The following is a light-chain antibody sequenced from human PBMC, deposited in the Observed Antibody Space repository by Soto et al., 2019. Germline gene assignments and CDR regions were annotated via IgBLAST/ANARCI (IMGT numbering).Light chain of an antibody. CDR2: GAS. CDR1: QSVVGNY. J-gene: IGKJ4*01. Sequence: EIVLTQSPGTLSLSPGDRATLSCRASQSVVGNYLGWYQQKPGQAPRLLIYGASSRATGIPDRFSGSGSGTDFTLTIIRLEPEDFAVYYCQQYGSSPLTFGGGTKVDNK. V-gene: IGKV3-20*01. CDR3: QQYGSSPLT.